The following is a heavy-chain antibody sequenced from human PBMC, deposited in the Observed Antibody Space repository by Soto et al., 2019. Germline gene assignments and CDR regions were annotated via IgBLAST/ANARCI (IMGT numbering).Heavy chain of an antibody. CDR2: ISSSGSTI. Sequence: SLRLSCAASGFTFSSYEMNWVRQAPGKGLEWVSYISSSGSTIYYADSVKGRFTISRDNAKNSLYLQMNSLRAEDTAVYYCASHPRSIAYCGGDCYPTWGQGTLVTVSS. D-gene: IGHD2-21*02. CDR3: ASHPRSIAYCGGDCYPT. J-gene: IGHJ5*02. V-gene: IGHV3-48*03. CDR1: GFTFSSYE.